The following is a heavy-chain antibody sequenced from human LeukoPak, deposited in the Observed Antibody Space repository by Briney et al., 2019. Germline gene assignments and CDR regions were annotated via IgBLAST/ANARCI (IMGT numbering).Heavy chain of an antibody. V-gene: IGHV4-4*07. J-gene: IGHJ6*03. Sequence: SETLSLTCTVSGGSISIYYWNWIRQPAGKGLEWIGRIFTSGITNYYPSLKSRGTMSVDTSKNQFSLNLSSVTAADTAVYYCARESTGTYYNPQGYMDVWGKRTTVTVSS. CDR1: GGSISIYY. CDR3: ARESTGTYYNPQGYMDV. CDR2: IFTSGIT. D-gene: IGHD3-10*01.